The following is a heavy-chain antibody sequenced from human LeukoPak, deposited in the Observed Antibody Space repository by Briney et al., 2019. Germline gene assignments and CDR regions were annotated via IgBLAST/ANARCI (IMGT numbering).Heavy chain of an antibody. V-gene: IGHV3-21*01. CDR2: ISSGSSYI. CDR1: GFTFSSYN. Sequence: GGSLRLSCTPSGFTFSSYNMNWVRQGPGKGLEWVSYISSGSSYIYYADSVQGRFTISRDNAKNSLYLQMSSLTAEDTAVYYCARDRQGFMSEWPNWFDPWGQGALVTVPS. D-gene: IGHD3-16*01. CDR3: ARDRQGFMSEWPNWFDP. J-gene: IGHJ5*02.